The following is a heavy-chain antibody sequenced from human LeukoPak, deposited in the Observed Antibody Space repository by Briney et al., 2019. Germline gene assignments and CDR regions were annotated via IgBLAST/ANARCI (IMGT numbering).Heavy chain of an antibody. J-gene: IGHJ3*02. V-gene: IGHV3-30*02. CDR3: AREGGYDYGDYVTAFDI. D-gene: IGHD4-17*01. Sequence: PGGSLRLSCAGSGFSFSSYGMHWVRQAPGKGLEWMAFIRSDGSNKYYADSVKGRFTISRDNAKNSLYLQMNSLRAEDTAVYYCAREGGYDYGDYVTAFDIWGQGTMVTVSS. CDR1: GFSFSSYG. CDR2: IRSDGSNK.